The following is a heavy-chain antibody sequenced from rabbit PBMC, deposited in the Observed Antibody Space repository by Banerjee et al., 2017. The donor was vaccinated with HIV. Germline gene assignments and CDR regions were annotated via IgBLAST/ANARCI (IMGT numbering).Heavy chain of an antibody. CDR1: GFSFSSSDY. CDR3: ARARDDYGDSIFPFNL. D-gene: IGHD2-1*01. J-gene: IGHJ4*01. Sequence: QSLEESGGDLVKPGASLTLTCTASGFSFSSSDYMCWVRQAPGKGLEWIGIIYGGSGSTDYASWVNGRFTISSDNAQNTVDLQMTSLTAADTATYFCARARDDYGDSIFPFNLWGQGTLVTVS. V-gene: IGHV1S40*01. CDR2: IYGGSGST.